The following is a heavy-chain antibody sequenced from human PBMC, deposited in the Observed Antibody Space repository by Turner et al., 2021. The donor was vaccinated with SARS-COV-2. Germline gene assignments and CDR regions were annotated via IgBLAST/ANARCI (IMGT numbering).Heavy chain of an antibody. V-gene: IGHV4-59*08. Sequence: QVPLQESVPGLVKPSETLSLTCTGSGGTISNYYCSWIRQPPGKGLEWIGYIYHGGSTKYNPSRKSRVTIAVDTSKNQFSLILSSVTAADTAVYYCARLYTYAEFYFDYWGQGALVTVSS. D-gene: IGHD5-18*01. CDR1: GGTISNYY. J-gene: IGHJ4*02. CDR3: ARLYTYAEFYFDY. CDR2: IYHGGST.